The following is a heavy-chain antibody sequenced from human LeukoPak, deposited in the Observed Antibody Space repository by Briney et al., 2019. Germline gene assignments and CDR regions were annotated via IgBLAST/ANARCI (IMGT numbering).Heavy chain of an antibody. CDR1: RFTFSRYN. V-gene: IGHV3-48*03. Sequence: GGSLRFSCAASRFTFSRYNMNWVRQAPGKGLEWVSYISSSGSTIYYADSVKGRFTISRDNAKNSLYLQMNSPRAEDTAVYYCAELGITMIGGVWGKGTTVTISS. J-gene: IGHJ6*04. D-gene: IGHD3-10*02. CDR3: AELGITMIGGV. CDR2: ISSSGSTI.